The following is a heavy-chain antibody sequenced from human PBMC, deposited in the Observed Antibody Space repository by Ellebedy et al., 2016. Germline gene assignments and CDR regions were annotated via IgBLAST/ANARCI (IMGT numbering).Heavy chain of an antibody. CDR1: GFTFSSYA. J-gene: IGHJ6*02. Sequence: GESLKISXAASGFTFSSYAMSWVRQAPGKGLEWVSAISGSGGSTYYADSVKGRFTISRDNSKNTLYLQMNSLRAEDTAVYYCAKVMATMAAGGMDVWGQGTTVTVSS. V-gene: IGHV3-23*01. D-gene: IGHD5-24*01. CDR3: AKVMATMAAGGMDV. CDR2: ISGSGGST.